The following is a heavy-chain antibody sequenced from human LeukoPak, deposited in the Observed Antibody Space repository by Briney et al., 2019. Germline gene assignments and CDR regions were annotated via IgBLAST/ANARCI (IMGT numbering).Heavy chain of an antibody. J-gene: IGHJ4*02. D-gene: IGHD6-19*01. CDR3: ARDLAEKGMWYSSGCVNY. CDR2: ISSSSSYI. CDR1: GFTFSSYS. V-gene: IGHV3-21*01. Sequence: PGGSLRLSCAASGFTFSSYSMNWVRQAPGKGLEWVSSISSSSSYIYYAGSVKGRFTISRDNAKNSLYLQMNSLRAEDTAVYYCARDLAEKGMWYSSGCVNYWGQGTLVTVSS.